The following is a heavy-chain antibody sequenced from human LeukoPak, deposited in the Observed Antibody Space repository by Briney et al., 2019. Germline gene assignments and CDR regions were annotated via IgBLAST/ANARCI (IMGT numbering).Heavy chain of an antibody. D-gene: IGHD4-17*01. CDR3: ARHDYGDSFYRPLDAFDI. J-gene: IGHJ3*02. CDR1: GGSISSYY. Sequence: SETLSLTCTVSGGSISSYYWGWIRQPPGKGLEWIGSIYYSGSTYYNPSLKSRVTISVDTSKNQFSLKLSSVTAADTAVYYCARHDYGDSFYRPLDAFDIWGQGTMVTVSS. V-gene: IGHV4-39*07. CDR2: IYYSGST.